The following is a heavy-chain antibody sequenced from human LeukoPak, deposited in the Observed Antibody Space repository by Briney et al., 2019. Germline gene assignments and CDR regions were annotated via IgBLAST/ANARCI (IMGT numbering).Heavy chain of an antibody. CDR1: GYTFTAYF. J-gene: IGHJ4*02. CDR3: ARPLSPYQYYFHY. CDR2: IDPNSGGT. D-gene: IGHD3-16*02. V-gene: IGHV1-2*02. Sequence: ASVKVSCKASGYTFTAYFLHWVRQAPGQGLEWMGWIDPNSGGTNYAQKFQGRATMTTDTSISTANMELSRLRSDDTAIYYCARPLSPYQYYFHYWGQGSLITVSS.